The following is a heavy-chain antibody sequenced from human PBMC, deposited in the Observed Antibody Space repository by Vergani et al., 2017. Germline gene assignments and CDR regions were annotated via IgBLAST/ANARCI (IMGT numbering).Heavy chain of an antibody. CDR2: IYTSGST. D-gene: IGHD2-15*01. J-gene: IGHJ4*02. Sequence: QLQLQESGPGLVKPSETLSLTCTVSGGSISSSSYYWGWIRQPAGKGLEWIGRIYTSGSTNYNPSLKSRVTISVDTSKNQFSLKLSSVTAADTAVYYCARGPGGYCSGGSCSSFDYWGQGTLVTVSS. V-gene: IGHV4-61*02. CDR3: ARGPGGYCSGGSCSSFDY. CDR1: GGSISSSSYY.